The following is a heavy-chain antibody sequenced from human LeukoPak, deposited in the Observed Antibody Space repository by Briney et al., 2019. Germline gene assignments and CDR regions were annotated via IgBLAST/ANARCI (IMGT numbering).Heavy chain of an antibody. J-gene: IGHJ4*02. CDR3: VHSFHYDDGSAYYYFFDY. V-gene: IGHV2-5*02. CDR2: IYWDDDK. CDR1: GFSLSTSAVG. Sequence: SGPTLVNPTQTLTLTCTFSGFSLSTSAVGVGWIRQPPGKALEWLALIYWDDDKRYSPSLKSRLSITKDTSKNQVVLTMTNMDPVDTATYYCVHSFHYDDGSAYYYFFDYWGQGTLVTVSS. D-gene: IGHD3-22*01.